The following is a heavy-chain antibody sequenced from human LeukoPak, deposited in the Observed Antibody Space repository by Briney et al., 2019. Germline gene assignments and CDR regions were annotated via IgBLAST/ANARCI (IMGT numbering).Heavy chain of an antibody. CDR1: GFTFSSYG. D-gene: IGHD3-10*01. Sequence: GGSLRLSCAASGFTFSSYGMHWVRQAPGKGLEWVAVISYDGSNKYYADSVKGRFTISRDDSKNTLYLQMNSLRAEDTAVYYCAKDRAQRGVLLWIGEFDYWGQGTLVTVSS. CDR2: ISYDGSNK. V-gene: IGHV3-30*18. CDR3: AKDRAQRGVLLWIGEFDY. J-gene: IGHJ4*02.